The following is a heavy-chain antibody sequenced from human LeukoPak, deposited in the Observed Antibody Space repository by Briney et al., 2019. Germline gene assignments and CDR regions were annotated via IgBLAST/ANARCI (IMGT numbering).Heavy chain of an antibody. CDR3: ALNRGSGWYFHY. J-gene: IGHJ4*02. CDR2: ISGGSSFT. D-gene: IGHD6-19*01. V-gene: IGHV3-21*01. Sequence: GGSLRLSCAASGFTFSSYSMNWVRQAPGKGLEWVSYISGGSSFTYYVDSVKGRFTISRDNAKNSLYLQMNSLRAEDTAVYYCALNRGSGWYFHYWGQGTLVTVSS. CDR1: GFTFSSYS.